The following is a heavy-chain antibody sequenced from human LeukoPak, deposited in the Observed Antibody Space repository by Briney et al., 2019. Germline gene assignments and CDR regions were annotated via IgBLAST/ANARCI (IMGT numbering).Heavy chain of an antibody. Sequence: SETLSLTCTVSGGSISSSSYYWGWIRQPPGKGLEWIGSIYYSGSTYYNPSLKSRVTISVDTSKNQFSLKLSSVTAADTAVYYCARETSSGWSEASWFDPWGQGTLVTVSS. V-gene: IGHV4-39*07. J-gene: IGHJ5*02. CDR3: ARETSSGWSEASWFDP. CDR1: GGSISSSSYY. CDR2: IYYSGST. D-gene: IGHD6-19*01.